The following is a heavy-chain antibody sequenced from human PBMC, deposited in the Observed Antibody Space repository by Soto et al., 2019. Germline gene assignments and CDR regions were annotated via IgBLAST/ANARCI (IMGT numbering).Heavy chain of an antibody. Sequence: QVHLVESGGGVVQPGRSLRLSCAASGFIFTTYAMHWVRQAPGKGLEWVAVISYDGNHEYYADSVRGRFTISRDNSKNTRYLQRDSLRADDTALYYCARSSVAGTWGYYFDYWGQGALVTVSS. D-gene: IGHD6-19*01. CDR3: ARSSVAGTWGYYFDY. J-gene: IGHJ4*02. CDR1: GFIFTTYA. V-gene: IGHV3-30-3*01. CDR2: ISYDGNHE.